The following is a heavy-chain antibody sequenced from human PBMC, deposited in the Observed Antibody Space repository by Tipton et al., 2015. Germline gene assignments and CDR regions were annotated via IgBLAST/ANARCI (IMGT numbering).Heavy chain of an antibody. J-gene: IGHJ6*02. CDR2: IYYSGST. CDR1: GGSISSYY. Sequence: LRLSCTVSGGSISSYYWSWIRQPPGKGLEWIGYIYYSGSTNYNPSLKSRVTISVDTSKNQFSLKLSSVTAADTAVYYCASGHGDYVNGMDVWGQGTTVTVSS. D-gene: IGHD4-17*01. V-gene: IGHV4-59*01. CDR3: ASGHGDYVNGMDV.